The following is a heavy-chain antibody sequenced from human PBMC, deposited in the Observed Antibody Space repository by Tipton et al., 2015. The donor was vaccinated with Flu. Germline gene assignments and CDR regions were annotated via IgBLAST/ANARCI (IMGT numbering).Heavy chain of an antibody. Sequence: TLSLTCTVSGGSISTYYWSWIRLPPGKGLEWIGFVYYSGRTNYNPSLKNRVTISVDTSKNQFSLRLRSVTAADTALYYCARFTSPLPYDFWSGPTNIDDYNGMDVWGQGTTVIVSS. CDR3: ARFTSPLPYDFWSGPTNIDDYNGMDV. V-gene: IGHV4-59*01. CDR2: VYYSGRT. D-gene: IGHD3-3*01. CDR1: GGSISTYY. J-gene: IGHJ6*02.